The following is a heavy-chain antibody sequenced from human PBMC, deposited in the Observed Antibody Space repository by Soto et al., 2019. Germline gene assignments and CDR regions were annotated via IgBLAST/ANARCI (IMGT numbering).Heavy chain of an antibody. J-gene: IGHJ6*02. V-gene: IGHV3-30*18. Sequence: PGGSLRLSCAASGFTFSSYGMHWVRQAPGKGLEWVAVISYDGSNKYYADSVKGRFTISRDNSKNTLYLQMNSLRAEDTAVYYCAKDLAPYSSGWRNGYYYYYGIDVWGQGTTVTVSS. CDR2: ISYDGSNK. CDR1: GFTFSSYG. CDR3: AKDLAPYSSGWRNGYYYYYGIDV. D-gene: IGHD6-19*01.